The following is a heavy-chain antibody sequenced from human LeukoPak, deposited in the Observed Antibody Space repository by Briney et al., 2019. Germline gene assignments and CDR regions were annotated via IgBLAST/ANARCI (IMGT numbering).Heavy chain of an antibody. J-gene: IGHJ4*02. CDR3: ARDYYGDYYFDY. Sequence: KSGGSLRLSCAGSGFTFSNSWMGWVRQAPGKGLEWVSSISSTGSYIYYADSVKGRFTISRDNAKNSLYLQMNSLRAEDTAVYYCARDYYGDYYFDYWGQGTLVQVSS. CDR2: ISSTGSYI. V-gene: IGHV3-21*01. D-gene: IGHD4-17*01. CDR1: GFTFSNSW.